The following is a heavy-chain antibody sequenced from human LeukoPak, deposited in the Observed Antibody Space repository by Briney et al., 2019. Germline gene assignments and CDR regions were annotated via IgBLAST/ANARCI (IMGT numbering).Heavy chain of an antibody. Sequence: PGRSLRLSCAASGFIFSNYGMHWVRQAPGKGLEWVAVISYDGSNKYYADSVKGRFTISRDNSRNMLYLQMNSLRAEDTAVYYCASFRGSAEFYFDYWGQGTLVTVSS. V-gene: IGHV3-30*03. J-gene: IGHJ4*02. CDR2: ISYDGSNK. CDR3: ASFRGSAEFYFDY. D-gene: IGHD1-26*01. CDR1: GFIFSNYG.